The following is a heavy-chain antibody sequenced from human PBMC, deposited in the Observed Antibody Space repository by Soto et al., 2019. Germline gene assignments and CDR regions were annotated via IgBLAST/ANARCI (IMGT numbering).Heavy chain of an antibody. J-gene: IGHJ6*02. CDR3: VKPPVITASYYYYDMDV. D-gene: IGHD4-4*01. CDR1: GFTFSAYP. Sequence: GGSLRLSCAASGFTFSAYPMSWVRQAPGKGLEWVSGISGSGISTYYTDSVKGRFTISRDNSKNTVFPQMNSLRGEDTAVYYCVKPPVITASYYYYDMDVWGQGTTVTVSS. CDR2: ISGSGIST. V-gene: IGHV3-23*01.